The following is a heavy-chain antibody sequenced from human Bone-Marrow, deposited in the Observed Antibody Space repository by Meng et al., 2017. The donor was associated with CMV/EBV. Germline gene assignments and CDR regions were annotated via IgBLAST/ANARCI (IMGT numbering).Heavy chain of an antibody. D-gene: IGHD2-21*01. V-gene: IGHV3-48*04. CDR3: ARSPAYGGGDCYLGWFDP. CDR1: GFTFSSYS. J-gene: IGHJ5*02. CDR2: ISSSSSTI. Sequence: GESLKISCAASGFTFSSYSMNWVRQAPGKGLEWVSYISSSSSTIYYADSVKGRFTISRDNAKNSLYLQMNSLRAEDTAVYYCARSPAYGGGDCYLGWFDPWGQGTLVTVSS.